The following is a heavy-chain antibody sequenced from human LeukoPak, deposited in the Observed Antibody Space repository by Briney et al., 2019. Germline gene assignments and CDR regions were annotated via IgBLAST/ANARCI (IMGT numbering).Heavy chain of an antibody. V-gene: IGHV3-33*01. CDR3: AREGLYCSGGSCYPPTFDY. Sequence: GRSLRLSCAASGFTFSSYGMHWVCQAPGKGLEWVAVIWYDGSNKYYADSVKGRFTISRDNSKNTLYLQMNSLRAEDTAVYYCAREGLYCSGGSCYPPTFDYWGQGTLVTVSS. CDR1: GFTFSSYG. CDR2: IWYDGSNK. J-gene: IGHJ4*02. D-gene: IGHD2-15*01.